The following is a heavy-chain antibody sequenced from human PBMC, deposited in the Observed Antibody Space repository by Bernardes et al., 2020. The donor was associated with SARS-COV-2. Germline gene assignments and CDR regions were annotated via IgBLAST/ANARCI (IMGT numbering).Heavy chain of an antibody. D-gene: IGHD5-12*01. CDR3: ARARLANHDYD. CDR1: GYSFNTYG. J-gene: IGHJ4*02. V-gene: IGHV1-18*01. CDR2: IGTYNGKT. Sequence: ASVKVSCKASGYSFNTYGFNWVRQAPGQGLEWMGRIGTYNGKTDYAQKFQDRVTVTTDRSTRTAYMELKNLRSDDTAVYYCARARLANHDYDWGQGSLVTVSS.